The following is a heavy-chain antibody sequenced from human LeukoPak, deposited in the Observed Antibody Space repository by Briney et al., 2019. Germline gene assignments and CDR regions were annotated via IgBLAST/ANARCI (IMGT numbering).Heavy chain of an antibody. V-gene: IGHV3-23*01. CDR2: ISGSGGST. CDR3: AKVPLTGDAVDY. D-gene: IGHD7-27*01. J-gene: IGHJ4*02. CDR1: GFTVSSDF. Sequence: PGGSLRLSCAVFGFTVSSDFMSWVRQAPGKGLEWVSAISGSGGSTYYADSVKGRFTISRDNSKNTLYLQMNSLRAEDTAVYYCAKVPLTGDAVDYWGQGTLVTVSS.